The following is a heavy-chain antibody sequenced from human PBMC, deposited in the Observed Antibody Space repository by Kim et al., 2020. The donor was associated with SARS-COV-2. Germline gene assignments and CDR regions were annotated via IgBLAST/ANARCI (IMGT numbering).Heavy chain of an antibody. CDR3: ARDGGHLGIFDWFDP. V-gene: IGHV3-48*03. Sequence: DSGKGRFTISQDNAKNSLYLQMNSLRAEDTAVYYCARDGGHLGIFDWFDPWGQGTLVTVSS. D-gene: IGHD2-15*01. J-gene: IGHJ5*02.